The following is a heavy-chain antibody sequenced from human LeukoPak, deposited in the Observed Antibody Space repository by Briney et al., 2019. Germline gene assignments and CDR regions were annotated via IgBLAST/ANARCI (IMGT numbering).Heavy chain of an antibody. D-gene: IGHD6-13*01. CDR3: AKTTSSSFLNWFDP. J-gene: IGHJ5*02. Sequence: RTGGSLRLSCAASGFTFDDYGMSWVRQAPGKGLEWVSGINWNGGGTGYADSVKGRFTISRDNAKNSLYLQMNSLRAEDTALYYCAKTTSSSFLNWFDPWGQGTLVTVSS. CDR2: INWNGGGT. CDR1: GFTFDDYG. V-gene: IGHV3-20*04.